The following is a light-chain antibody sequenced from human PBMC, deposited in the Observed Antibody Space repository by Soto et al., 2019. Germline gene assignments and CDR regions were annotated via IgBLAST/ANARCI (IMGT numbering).Light chain of an antibody. CDR3: CSFAGGATFV. J-gene: IGLJ2*01. V-gene: IGLV2-23*02. CDR1: SNDVGGYDL. Sequence: QSALTQPASVSGSPGQSITISCTGTSNDVGGYDLVSWYQHHPGKAPKLIIYEATKRPSGVSDRFSGSKSGNTASLTISALQAEDEADYSCCSFAGGATFVFGGGTHLTVL. CDR2: EAT.